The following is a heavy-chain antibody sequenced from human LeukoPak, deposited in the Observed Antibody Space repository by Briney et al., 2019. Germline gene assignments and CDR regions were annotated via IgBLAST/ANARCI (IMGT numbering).Heavy chain of an antibody. Sequence: PGGSLRLFCAASGFTLRRNYMSWVRQARGKGLEWGTVIYSGCSTYYADSVKGRFTISRDNSKNTLYLQMNSRRAEDKAVYYCARGGDDYYDSSAFDYWGQGTLVTVSS. D-gene: IGHD3-22*01. CDR3: ARGGDDYYDSSAFDY. J-gene: IGHJ4*02. V-gene: IGHV3-66*01. CDR2: IYSGCST. CDR1: GFTLRRNY.